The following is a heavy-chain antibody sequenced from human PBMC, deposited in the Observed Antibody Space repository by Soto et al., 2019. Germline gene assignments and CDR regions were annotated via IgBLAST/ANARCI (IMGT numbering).Heavy chain of an antibody. CDR2: INAGNGNT. J-gene: IGHJ4*02. D-gene: IGHD1-1*01. Sequence: ASVKASCKASGYTFTTYPMHWVHQAPGQKLEWMGWINAGNGNTKYSQKFQGRVTITRDTSASTAYMELSSLRSEDTAVYYCARSLETLANFDYWGQGTLVTVSS. CDR3: ARSLETLANFDY. V-gene: IGHV1-3*01. CDR1: GYTFTTYP.